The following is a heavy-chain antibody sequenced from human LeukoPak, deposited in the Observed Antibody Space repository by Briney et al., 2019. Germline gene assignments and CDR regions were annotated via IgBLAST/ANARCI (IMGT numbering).Heavy chain of an antibody. CDR3: ARGGYSSSWYWGDIFDS. V-gene: IGHV3-21*01. Sequence: GGSLRLSCAASGFTFSSYSMNWVRQAPGKGLEWVSSIGSSTSYIYYVDSVKGRFTISRDNAKNSLYLQMNSLRAEDTAVYYCARGGYSSSWYWGDIFDSWGQGTLVTVSS. CDR1: GFTFSSYS. D-gene: IGHD6-13*01. CDR2: IGSSTSYI. J-gene: IGHJ4*02.